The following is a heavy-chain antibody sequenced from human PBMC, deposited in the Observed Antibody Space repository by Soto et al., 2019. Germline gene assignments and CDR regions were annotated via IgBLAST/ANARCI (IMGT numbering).Heavy chain of an antibody. Sequence: SETLSLTCAVYGGSFSGYYWSWIRQPPGKGLEWIGEINHSGSTNYNPSLKSRVTISVDTSKNQFSLKLSSVTAADTAVYYCARIAGTKGPRDYDFWSGYYHYYYYYMDVWGKGTTVTVSS. V-gene: IGHV4-34*01. CDR1: GGSFSGYY. D-gene: IGHD3-3*01. J-gene: IGHJ6*03. CDR3: ARIAGTKGPRDYDFWSGYYHYYYYYMDV. CDR2: INHSGST.